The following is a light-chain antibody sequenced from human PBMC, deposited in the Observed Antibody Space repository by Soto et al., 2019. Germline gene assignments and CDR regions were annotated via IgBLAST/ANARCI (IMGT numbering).Light chain of an antibody. CDR2: EVS. CDR3: TSYVGSNIWV. Sequence: QSALTQPPSASGSPGQSVTISCTGTSSDVGAYKYVSWYQQYPGKAPTLMIYEVSKRPSGVPDRFSGSKSGNTASLTVSGLQAEDEGDYYCTSYVGSNIWVFGGGTKLTVL. J-gene: IGLJ3*02. CDR1: SSDVGAYKY. V-gene: IGLV2-8*01.